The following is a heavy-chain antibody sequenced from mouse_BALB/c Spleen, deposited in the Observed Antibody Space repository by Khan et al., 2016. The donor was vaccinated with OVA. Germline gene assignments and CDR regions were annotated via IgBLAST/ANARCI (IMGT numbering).Heavy chain of an antibody. D-gene: IGHD1-1*01. CDR3: ARSYDGAWFAY. CDR1: GYTFSDYV. CDR2: IYPGSGTT. V-gene: IGHV1-81*01. Sequence: QVQLQQSGPDLVKPGASVKMSCKASGYTFSDYVVSWVKLKSGQGLEWIGEIYPGSGTTYYNENFKGKATLTADKSSNTAYLHLSSLTSEDSAVYFCARSYDGAWFAYWGQGTLVTVS. J-gene: IGHJ3*01.